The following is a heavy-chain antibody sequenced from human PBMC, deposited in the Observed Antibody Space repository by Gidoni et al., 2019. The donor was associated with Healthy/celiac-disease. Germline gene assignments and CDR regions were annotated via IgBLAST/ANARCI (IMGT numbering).Heavy chain of an antibody. CDR2: MNPNSGNT. CDR3: ARGPSGSPSVSFQH. D-gene: IGHD3-10*01. CDR1: GYTFTSYD. J-gene: IGHJ1*01. Sequence: QVQLVQSGDEVKKPGASVKVSCKDAGYTFTSYDINWVRQATGQGLEWMGWMNPNSGNTGYAQKFQGRVTMTRNTSISTAYMELSSLRSEDTAVYYCARGPSGSPSVSFQHWGQGTLVTVSS. V-gene: IGHV1-8*01.